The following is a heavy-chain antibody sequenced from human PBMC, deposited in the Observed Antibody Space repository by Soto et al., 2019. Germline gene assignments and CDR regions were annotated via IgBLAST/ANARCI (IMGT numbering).Heavy chain of an antibody. D-gene: IGHD1-1*01. Sequence: ASVKVSCKGSGYGFTTYGITWVRQAPGQGLEWMAWISAHNGNTNYAQKLQGRVTVTRDTSTSTAYMELRSLRSDDTAVYYCARGRYGDYWGQGALVNVFS. CDR2: ISAHNGNT. CDR3: ARGRYGDY. CDR1: GYGFTTYG. V-gene: IGHV1-18*01. J-gene: IGHJ4*02.